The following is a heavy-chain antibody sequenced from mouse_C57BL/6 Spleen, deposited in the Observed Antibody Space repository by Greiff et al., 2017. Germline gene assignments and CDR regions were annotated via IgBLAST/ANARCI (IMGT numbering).Heavy chain of an antibody. D-gene: IGHD1-1*01. Sequence: QVQLQQPGAELVMPGASVKLSCKASGYTFTSYWMHWVKQRPGQGLEWIGEIDPSGSCTNYNQKFKGKSTLTVDKSSSTAYMQLSSLTSEDSAVYYCARPYGRSSYYFDDWGQGTTLTVAT. V-gene: IGHV1-69*01. CDR3: ARPYGRSSYYFDD. J-gene: IGHJ2*01. CDR1: GYTFTSYW. CDR2: IDPSGSCT.